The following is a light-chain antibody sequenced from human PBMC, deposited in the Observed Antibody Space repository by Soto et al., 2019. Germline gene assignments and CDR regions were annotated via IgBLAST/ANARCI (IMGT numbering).Light chain of an antibody. CDR3: CSYAGSSTVV. J-gene: IGLJ2*01. CDR2: DVS. V-gene: IGLV2-23*02. Sequence: QSVLTQPASVSGSPGQSITISCTGTSSDVGGQNAVSWYQQHPGKAPKFIIYDVSKRPSGVSRRFSGSKSGNTASLTISGLQAEDEADYYSCSYAGSSTVVFGGGTELTLL. CDR1: SSDVGGQNA.